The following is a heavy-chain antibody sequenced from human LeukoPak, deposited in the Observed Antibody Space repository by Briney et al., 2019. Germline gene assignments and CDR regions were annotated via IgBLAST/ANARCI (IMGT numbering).Heavy chain of an antibody. Sequence: GGSLRLSCAASGFTFSTYWMHWVRQAPGKGLVWVSRISSDGSITSYADSVKGRFTISRDNAKNTLYLQMNSLRAEDTAVYYCARHLNYYLDYWGQGTLGTVSS. CDR3: ARHLNYYLDY. J-gene: IGHJ4*02. D-gene: IGHD3-10*01. CDR2: ISSDGSIT. V-gene: IGHV3-74*01. CDR1: GFTFSTYW.